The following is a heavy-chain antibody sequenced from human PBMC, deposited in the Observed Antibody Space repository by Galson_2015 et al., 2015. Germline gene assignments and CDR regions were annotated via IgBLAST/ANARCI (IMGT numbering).Heavy chain of an antibody. CDR1: GFTFSSYA. CDR2: IGGSGGST. D-gene: IGHD3-22*01. CDR3: AKDTYPDYYDSSGTHWDY. V-gene: IGHV3-23*01. J-gene: IGHJ4*02. Sequence: SLRLSCAASGFTFSSYAMSWVRQAPGKGLEWVSAIGGSGGSTYYADSVKGRFTISRDNSKNTLYLQMNSLRAEDTAVYYCAKDTYPDYYDSSGTHWDYWGQGTLVTVSS.